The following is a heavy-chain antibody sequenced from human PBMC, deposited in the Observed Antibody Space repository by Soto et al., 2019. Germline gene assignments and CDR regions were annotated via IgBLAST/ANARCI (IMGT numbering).Heavy chain of an antibody. V-gene: IGHV2-5*02. CDR2: IYWDDDK. D-gene: IGHD3-3*01. J-gene: IGHJ4*02. Sequence: QITLNESGPTVVRPTETLTLTCRVSGFSLTTSGVGVGWIRQSPGKAPEWLALIYWDDDKRYSASLKSRLTITKDTSKDQVALTVSDLDPTDTATYYCAHRVLRTVFGLVTTTAIYFDFWGQGTPVAVSS. CDR1: GFSLTTSGVG. CDR3: AHRVLRTVFGLVTTTAIYFDF.